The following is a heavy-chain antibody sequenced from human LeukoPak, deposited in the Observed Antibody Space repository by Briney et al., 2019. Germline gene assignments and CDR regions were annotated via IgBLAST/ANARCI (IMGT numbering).Heavy chain of an antibody. D-gene: IGHD5-18*01. V-gene: IGHV1-69*04. CDR1: GGTFGSYA. J-gene: IGHJ4*02. Sequence: ASVKVSCKASGGTFGSYAISWVRQAPGQGLEWMGRIIPILGIASYAQKFQGRVTITADKSTSTAYMELSSLRSEDTAVYYCARDLPTAMVLTYWGQGTLVTVSS. CDR2: IIPILGIA. CDR3: ARDLPTAMVLTY.